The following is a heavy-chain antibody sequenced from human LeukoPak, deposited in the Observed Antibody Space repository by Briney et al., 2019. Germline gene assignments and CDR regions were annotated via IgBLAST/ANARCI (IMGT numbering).Heavy chain of an antibody. CDR2: ISSSSSYI. CDR3: AREGGPLQLIDY. CDR1: GFTFSSYS. D-gene: IGHD4-11*01. J-gene: IGHJ4*02. V-gene: IGHV3-21*01. Sequence: SGGSLRLSCAASGFTFSSYSMNWASQAPGKGREWVSSISSSSSYIYYADSVKGRFTISRDNAKNSLYLQMNSLRAEDTAVYYCAREGGPLQLIDYWGQGTLVTVSS.